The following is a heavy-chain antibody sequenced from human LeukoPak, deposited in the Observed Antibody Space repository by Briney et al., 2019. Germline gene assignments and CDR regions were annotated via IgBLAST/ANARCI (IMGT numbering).Heavy chain of an antibody. CDR2: IYSGGST. CDR3: ARGGLLEGDYYDSTDEGGKYYFVY. J-gene: IGHJ4*02. CDR1: RFTVRSNY. D-gene: IGHD3-22*01. V-gene: IGHV3-53*01. Sequence: PGGSLRLSCAASRFTVRSNYMSWVRQAPGKGLDWVSVIYSGGSTYYADSVKGRFTISRDNSKNTLYLQMNSLRAEDTAVYYCARGGLLEGDYYDSTDEGGKYYFVYWGQGTLVTVSS.